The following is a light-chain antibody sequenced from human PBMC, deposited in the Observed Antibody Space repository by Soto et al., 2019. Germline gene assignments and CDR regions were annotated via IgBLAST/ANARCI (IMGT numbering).Light chain of an antibody. Sequence: EIVLTQSPGTLSLFPGERATLSCRASQSLNTYLAWYQQKPRQSPRPLIFAPSSMAARVPDRFSGSGSGTNFTLTVSRLEPEYFPMYFCQQYGSSRTFGQGTKVDIK. CDR3: QQYGSSRT. V-gene: IGKV3-20*01. CDR1: QSLNTY. J-gene: IGKJ1*01. CDR2: APS.